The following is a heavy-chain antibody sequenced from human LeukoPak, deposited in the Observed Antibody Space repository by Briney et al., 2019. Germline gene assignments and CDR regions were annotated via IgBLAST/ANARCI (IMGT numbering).Heavy chain of an antibody. D-gene: IGHD3-10*01. J-gene: IGHJ4*02. Sequence: PGGSLRLSCGASGFTFGDYAMHWVRQAPGKGLEWVSLIGGDGDATYYTASVKGRFTISRDNSKNSLFLQMNSLTTEDTALYYCAQGRTTYFGELLPLNWGQGTLVTVSS. CDR1: GFTFGDYA. CDR2: IGGDGDAT. CDR3: AQGRTTYFGELLPLN. V-gene: IGHV3-43*02.